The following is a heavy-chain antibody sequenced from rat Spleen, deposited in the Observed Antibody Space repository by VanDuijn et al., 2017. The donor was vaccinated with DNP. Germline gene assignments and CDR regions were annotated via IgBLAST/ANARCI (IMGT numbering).Heavy chain of an antibody. J-gene: IGHJ2*01. V-gene: IGHV5S13*01. Sequence: EVQLVESGGGLVQPGRSLKLSCAASGFTFRNSGMAWVRQTPTKGLEGVSSINTCGGNTYYRASVKGRVTISRDNARNTQHLQMASLMSEDTATYDCARRLYSCSCYFVSWGHGVVVTVA. CDR2: INTCGGNT. CDR3: ARRLYSCSCYFVS. CDR1: GFTFRNSG. D-gene: IGHD1-7*01.